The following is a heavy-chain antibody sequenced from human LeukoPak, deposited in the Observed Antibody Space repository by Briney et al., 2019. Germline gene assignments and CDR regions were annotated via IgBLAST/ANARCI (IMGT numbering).Heavy chain of an antibody. CDR2: ISYDGSNK. CDR1: GFTFSSYG. V-gene: IGHV3-30*18. J-gene: IGHJ4*02. CDR3: AKDYIYNVDY. Sequence: GGCLRLSCVASGFTFSSYGMHWVRQAPGKGLEWVAVISYDGSNKYYADSVKGRFTISRDNSKNTLYLQMNSLRAEDTAAYYCAKDYIYNVDYWGQGTLVTVSS. D-gene: IGHD1-14*01.